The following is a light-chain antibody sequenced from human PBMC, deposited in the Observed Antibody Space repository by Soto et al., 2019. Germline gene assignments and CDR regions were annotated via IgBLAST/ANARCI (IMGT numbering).Light chain of an antibody. V-gene: IGLV1-44*01. CDR2: NSY. CDR1: SSNIGSKT. J-gene: IGLJ1*01. Sequence: VRTQPPSASGTPGQRVTISCSGSSSNIGSKTVNWYQQLPGTAPKLLIYNSYQRPSGVPDRFSGSKSGTSASLAISGLQSEDEADYYCAAWDASLNGYVFGAGTKVTVL. CDR3: AAWDASLNGYV.